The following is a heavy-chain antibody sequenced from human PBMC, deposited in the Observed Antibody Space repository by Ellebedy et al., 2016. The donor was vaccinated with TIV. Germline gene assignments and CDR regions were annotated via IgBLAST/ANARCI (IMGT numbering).Heavy chain of an antibody. J-gene: IGHJ4*02. CDR1: GYTFTTSD. Sequence: AASVKVSCKASGYTFTTSDISWVRHAPGQGLEWMGWVGAYNGNTNYAQKLQDRVTRTTDTSTNTVYMDLRSLRSDDTAVYYCARHLAVTGGRKITVARTFDYWGQGTLVSVSS. CDR3: ARHLAVTGGRKITVARTFDY. D-gene: IGHD6-19*01. CDR2: VGAYNGNT. V-gene: IGHV1-18*01.